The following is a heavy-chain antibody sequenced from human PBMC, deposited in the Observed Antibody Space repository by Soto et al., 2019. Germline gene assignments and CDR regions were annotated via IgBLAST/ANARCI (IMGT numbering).Heavy chain of an antibody. CDR2: ISSSSSYT. D-gene: IGHD3-3*01. V-gene: IGHV3-11*06. CDR1: GFTFSDYY. CDR3: ARDGDFWSGSPIRY. J-gene: IGHJ4*02. Sequence: GGSLRLSCAASGFTFSDYYMSWIRQAPGKGLEWVSYISSSSSYTNYADSVKGRFTISRDNAKNSLYLQMNSLRAEDTAVYYCARDGDFWSGSPIRYWGQGTLVTVSS.